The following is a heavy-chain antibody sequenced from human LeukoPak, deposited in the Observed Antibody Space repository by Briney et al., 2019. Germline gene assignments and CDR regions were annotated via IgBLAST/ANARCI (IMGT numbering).Heavy chain of an antibody. J-gene: IGHJ5*02. D-gene: IGHD3-9*01. CDR2: INPNNGGT. Sequence: ASVKVSCKASGYSFTGYYLHWVRQAPGQGLEWMGLINPNNGGTNYAQKFQGRVTMTRDTFISTAYMELSRLRSDDTAIYYCAKIVGDILTGYYREFDPWGQGTLVTVSS. CDR1: GYSFTGYY. CDR3: AKIVGDILTGYYREFDP. V-gene: IGHV1-2*02.